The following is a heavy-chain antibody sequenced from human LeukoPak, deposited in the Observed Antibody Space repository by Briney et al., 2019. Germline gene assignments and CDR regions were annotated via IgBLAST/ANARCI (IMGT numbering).Heavy chain of an antibody. CDR3: ARASFWSGYYRVDAFDI. Sequence: SETLSLTCTVSGGSISSYYWSWIRQPPGKGLEWIGYIYYSGSTNYNPSLKSRVTISVDTSKNQFALNLSSATAADTAVYYGARASFWSGYYRVDAFDIWGQGTMVTVSS. V-gene: IGHV4-59*01. CDR1: GGSISSYY. CDR2: IYYSGST. D-gene: IGHD3-3*01. J-gene: IGHJ3*02.